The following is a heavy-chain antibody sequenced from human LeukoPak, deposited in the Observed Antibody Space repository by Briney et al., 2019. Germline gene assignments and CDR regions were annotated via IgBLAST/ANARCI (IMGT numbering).Heavy chain of an antibody. D-gene: IGHD4-23*01. V-gene: IGHV4-59*01. J-gene: IGHJ3*02. Sequence: SETLSLTCTVSGGSISSYYWSWIRQPPGKGLEWIGYIFYTGSTNYNPSLKSRVTISVLTSKNRFSLKLSSVTAADTAVYYCATLAGGDDAFDIWGQGTMVTVSS. CDR2: IFYTGST. CDR1: GGSISSYY. CDR3: ATLAGGDDAFDI.